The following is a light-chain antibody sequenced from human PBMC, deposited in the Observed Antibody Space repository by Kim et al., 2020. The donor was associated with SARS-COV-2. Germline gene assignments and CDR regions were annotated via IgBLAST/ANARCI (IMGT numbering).Light chain of an antibody. J-gene: IGLJ3*02. Sequence: SVSPGQTASITCSGDKLGDKYASWYQQKPGQSPVLVLYQDSKRPSGIPERFSGSNSGNTATLTISGTQAMDGADYYCQAWDISIWVFGGGTQLTVL. CDR1: KLGDKY. V-gene: IGLV3-1*01. CDR3: QAWDISIWV. CDR2: QDS.